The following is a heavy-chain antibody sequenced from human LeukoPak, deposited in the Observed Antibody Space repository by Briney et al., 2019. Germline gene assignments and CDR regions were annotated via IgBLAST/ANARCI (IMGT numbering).Heavy chain of an antibody. CDR3: ARGSAPPHYDSSDDWFDP. CDR1: GYTFTNYG. V-gene: IGHV1-18*01. CDR2: ISAYNGYT. J-gene: IGHJ5*02. Sequence: ASVKVSCKASGYTFTNYGISWVRQAPGQGLEWMGWISAYNGYTDYAQKFQFRVTMTRNTSISTAYMELSGLRSEDTAVYYCARGSAPPHYDSSDDWFDPWGQGTLVTVSS. D-gene: IGHD3-22*01.